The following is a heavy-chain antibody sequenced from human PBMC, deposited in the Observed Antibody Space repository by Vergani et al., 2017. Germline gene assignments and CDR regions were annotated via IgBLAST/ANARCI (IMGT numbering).Heavy chain of an antibody. CDR3: ARGIYYNVLLWFGDPKFDP. Sequence: QVQLQQWGAGLLKPSETLSLTCAVYGGSFSGYYWSWIRQPPGKGLEWIGEINHSGSTNYNPSLKSRVTISVDTSKYQFSLKLSSVTAADTAVYYCARGIYYNVLLWFGDPKFDPWGQGTLVTGSS. CDR1: GGSFSGYY. CDR2: INHSGST. V-gene: IGHV4-34*01. D-gene: IGHD3-10*01. J-gene: IGHJ5*02.